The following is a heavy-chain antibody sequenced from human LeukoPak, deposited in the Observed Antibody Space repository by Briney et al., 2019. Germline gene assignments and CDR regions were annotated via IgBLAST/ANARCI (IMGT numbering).Heavy chain of an antibody. D-gene: IGHD6-19*01. Sequence: SETLSLTCAVYGGSFSGYYWSWIRQPPGKGLEWIGEINHNGSTNYNPSLKSRVTISVDTSKNQFSLKLSSVTAADTAVYYCASVGGWYRTSWFDPWGQGTLVTVSS. CDR2: INHNGST. J-gene: IGHJ5*02. V-gene: IGHV4-34*01. CDR1: GGSFSGYY. CDR3: ASVGGWYRTSWFDP.